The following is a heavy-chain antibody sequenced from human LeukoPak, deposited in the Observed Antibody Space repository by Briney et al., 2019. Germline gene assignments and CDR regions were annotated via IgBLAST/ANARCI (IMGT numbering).Heavy chain of an antibody. CDR2: ISAYNGNT. J-gene: IGHJ5*02. D-gene: IGHD5-12*01. Sequence: GASVKVSCKASGYTFTSYGISWVRQAPGQGLEGMGWISAYNGNTNYAQKLQGRVTMTTDTSTSTAYMELRSLRSDDTAVYYCARGRPLGRLGRQYSWFDPWGQGTLVTVSS. CDR1: GYTFTSYG. V-gene: IGHV1-18*01. CDR3: ARGRPLGRLGRQYSWFDP.